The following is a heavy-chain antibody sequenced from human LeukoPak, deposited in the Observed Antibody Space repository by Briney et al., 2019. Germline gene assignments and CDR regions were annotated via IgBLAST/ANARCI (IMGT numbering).Heavy chain of an antibody. D-gene: IGHD3-10*01. CDR3: AKHYTSGSYRP. J-gene: IGHJ5*02. CDR2: ISGDGGST. V-gene: IGHV3-23*01. Sequence: GGSLRLSCAASGFTFSSYAMSWVRRAPGKGLEWVSTISGDGGSTFYADSVKGRFTISRDISKNTLYLQMNSLRAEDTAVYYCAKHYTSGSYRPWGQGTLVTVSS. CDR1: GFTFSSYA.